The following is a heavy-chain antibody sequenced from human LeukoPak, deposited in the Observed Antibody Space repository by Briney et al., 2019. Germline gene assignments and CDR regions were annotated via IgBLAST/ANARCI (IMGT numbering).Heavy chain of an antibody. CDR3: ASWELHKDVVFDY. CDR1: GYTFTSYD. Sequence: ASVKVSCKASGYTFTSYDINWVRQATGQGLEWMGWMNPNSGNTGYAQKFQGRVTMNRNTSISTAYMELSSLRSEDTAVYYCASWELHKDVVFDYWGQGTLVTVSS. J-gene: IGHJ4*02. V-gene: IGHV1-8*01. D-gene: IGHD1-26*01. CDR2: MNPNSGNT.